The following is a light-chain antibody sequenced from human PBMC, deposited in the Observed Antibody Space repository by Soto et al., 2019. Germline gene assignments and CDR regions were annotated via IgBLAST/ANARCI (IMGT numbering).Light chain of an antibody. J-gene: IGKJ5*01. CDR2: GAS. Sequence: ETMVAQSRSNVCGSPGERGALSCRASKSISSDLAWYQQKPGQAPRLLIHGASTRATGFPARFSGSGSGTEFTLTISSLQFEDFAVYYCQQYNNWLPITFGQGTRLEIK. CDR1: KSISSD. V-gene: IGKV3-15*01. CDR3: QQYNNWLPIT.